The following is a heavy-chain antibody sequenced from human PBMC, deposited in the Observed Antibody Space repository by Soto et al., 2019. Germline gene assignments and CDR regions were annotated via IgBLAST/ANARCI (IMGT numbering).Heavy chain of an antibody. CDR1: GGSISSGGYY. J-gene: IGHJ4*02. V-gene: IGHV4-61*08. D-gene: IGHD1-26*01. Sequence: TLSLTCTVSGGSISSGGYYWSWIRQPPGKGLEWIGYIYYSGSTNYNPSLKSRVTISVDTSKNQFSLKLSSVTAADTAVYYCARTYSGSYGYWGLGTLVTVSS. CDR3: ARTYSGSYGY. CDR2: IYYSGST.